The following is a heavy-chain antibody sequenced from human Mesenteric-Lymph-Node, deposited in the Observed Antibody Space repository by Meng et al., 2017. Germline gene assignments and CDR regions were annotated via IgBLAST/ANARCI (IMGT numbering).Heavy chain of an antibody. Sequence: QPHRQRAGPGPVKPSEPLPPPFTVSGGSISSSRHYWGWIRQPPGKGLEWIGSIYYSGSTYYNPSLRSRVTMSLDTSKNQFSLKLSSVTATDTAVYYCARHDGGYGDYFDHWGQGTLVTVFS. J-gene: IGHJ4*02. D-gene: IGHD5-12*01. CDR2: IYYSGST. V-gene: IGHV4-39*01. CDR1: GGSISSSRHY. CDR3: ARHDGGYGDYFDH.